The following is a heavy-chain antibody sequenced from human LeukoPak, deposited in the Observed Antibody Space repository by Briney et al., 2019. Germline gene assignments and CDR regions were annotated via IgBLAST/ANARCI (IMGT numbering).Heavy chain of an antibody. V-gene: IGHV3-30*18. J-gene: IGHJ3*02. CDR2: ISYDGSMK. CDR3: AKNRDSQGNSGLSFSVLDM. D-gene: IGHD5-12*01. Sequence: GGSLRLSCAPSVFTFRNYAMRWVRQAPGKGLQWVAIISYDGSMKFYEDSVKGRFTISRDNFKNMLYLQMNSLRAEDTAVYYCAKNRDSQGNSGLSFSVLDMWGRGTMVTVSS. CDR1: VFTFRNYA.